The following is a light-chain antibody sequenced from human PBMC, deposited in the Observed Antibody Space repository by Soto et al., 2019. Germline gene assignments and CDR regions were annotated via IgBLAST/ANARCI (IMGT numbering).Light chain of an antibody. CDR3: CSYAGTTHV. V-gene: IGLV2-11*01. CDR1: SSDIGGYNY. CDR2: DVS. Sequence: QSLLTQPPSVSGSPGQSVTISCTGTSSDIGGYNYVSWYQQLPGKAPKLMIYDVSKRPSGVPDRFSGSNSGNTASLTISGLQAEDEADYYCCSYAGTTHVFGTGTKLTVL. J-gene: IGLJ1*01.